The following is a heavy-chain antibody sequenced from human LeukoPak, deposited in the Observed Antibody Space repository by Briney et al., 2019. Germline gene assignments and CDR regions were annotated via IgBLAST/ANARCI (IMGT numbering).Heavy chain of an antibody. CDR3: ARADIRYNWNEIDAFDI. J-gene: IGHJ3*02. V-gene: IGHV3-74*01. CDR2: INSDGSST. Sequence: GGSLRLSCAASGFTFSSYWMHWVRQAPGKGLVWVSRINSDGSSTSYADSVKGRFTISRDNAKNTLYLQMNSLRAEDTAVYYCARADIRYNWNEIDAFDIWGQGTMVTVSS. D-gene: IGHD1-1*01. CDR1: GFTFSSYW.